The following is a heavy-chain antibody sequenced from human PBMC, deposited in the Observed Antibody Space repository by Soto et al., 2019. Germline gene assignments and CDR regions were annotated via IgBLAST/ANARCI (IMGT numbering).Heavy chain of an antibody. Sequence: SQTLSLTCAIPGDSVSSNTASWNWIRQSPSRGLEWLGRTYFRSKWYNDYAVSVKSRIIINPDTSNNQLSLQLNSVTPEDTAVYFCAKGDNLGPKTGYAFDPWGQGIMVTVSS. D-gene: IGHD5-12*01. J-gene: IGHJ5*02. V-gene: IGHV6-1*01. CDR1: GDSVSSNTAS. CDR2: TYFRSKWYN. CDR3: AKGDNLGPKTGYAFDP.